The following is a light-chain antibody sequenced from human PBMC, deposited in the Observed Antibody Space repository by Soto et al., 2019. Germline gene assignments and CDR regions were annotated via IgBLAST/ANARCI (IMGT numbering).Light chain of an antibody. CDR3: AAWDDSLNGAV. CDR2: SNN. Sequence: QSVLTQPPSASGTPGQRVTISCSGSSSNIGSNTVNWYQQLPGTAPKLLIYSNNQRPSGVPDRFSGSKSGTSASLAISGLQSEDEADYYCAAWDDSLNGAVFGGGTQLTRPR. CDR1: SSNIGSNT. J-gene: IGLJ7*01. V-gene: IGLV1-44*01.